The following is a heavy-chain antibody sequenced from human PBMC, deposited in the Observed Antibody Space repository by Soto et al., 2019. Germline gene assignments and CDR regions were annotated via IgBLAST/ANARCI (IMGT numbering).Heavy chain of an antibody. CDR2: ISAYNGNT. Sequence: ASVKVSCKASGYTFTSYGISWVRQAPGQGLEWMGWISAYNGNTNYAQKLQGRVTMTTDTSTSTAYMELRSLRSDDTAVYYCARVYSGSYYGYDAFDIWGQGTMVTVSS. V-gene: IGHV1-18*01. CDR3: ARVYSGSYYGYDAFDI. J-gene: IGHJ3*02. CDR1: GYTFTSYG. D-gene: IGHD1-26*01.